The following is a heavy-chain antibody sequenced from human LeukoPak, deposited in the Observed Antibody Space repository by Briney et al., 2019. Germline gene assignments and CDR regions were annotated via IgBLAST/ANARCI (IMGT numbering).Heavy chain of an antibody. D-gene: IGHD6-13*01. CDR3: ARDVIAAAGSFDS. V-gene: IGHV4-30-4*07. J-gene: IGHJ5*01. Sequence: KTSETLSLTCAVSGGSISSGGYSWTWLRQPPGKGLEWIGYIYYSGSAYYNPSLKSRFTISVDTSKNQFSLKVISVTAADTAAYYCARDVIAAAGSFDSWGQGTLVTVSS. CDR1: GGSISSGGYS. CDR2: IYYSGSA.